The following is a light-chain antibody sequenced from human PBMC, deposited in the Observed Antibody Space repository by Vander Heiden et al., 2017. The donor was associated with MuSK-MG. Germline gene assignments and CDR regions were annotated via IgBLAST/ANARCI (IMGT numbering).Light chain of an antibody. J-gene: IGKJ1*01. CDR1: QSVSSY. CDR3: QQHNNGPTWT. CDR2: DAS. V-gene: IGKV3-11*01. Sequence: EIVLTQSPATLSLSPGERATLSCRASQSVSSYLPWYQQKPGQAPRPLIYDASNRAAGIPARLRRRRCRTEFTLTISSLEPEDFAVYYCQQHNNGPTWTFGEGTKVEIK.